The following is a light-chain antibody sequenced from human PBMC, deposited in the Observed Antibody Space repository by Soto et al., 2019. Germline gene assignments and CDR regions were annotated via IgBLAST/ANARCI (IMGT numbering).Light chain of an antibody. CDR3: QQYNSYPIT. J-gene: IGKJ5*01. V-gene: IGKV1-5*01. Sequence: DVRVTQSPSTPSASVGDRVTITCRASQSISSWLAWYQQKPGKAPKLLIYDASNLESGVPSRFSGSGSGTEFTLTISSLQPDDFATYYCQQYNSYPITFGQGTRLEI. CDR2: DAS. CDR1: QSISSW.